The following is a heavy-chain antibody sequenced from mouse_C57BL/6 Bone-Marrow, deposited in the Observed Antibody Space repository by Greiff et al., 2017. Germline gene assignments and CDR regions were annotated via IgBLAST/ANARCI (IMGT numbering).Heavy chain of an antibody. CDR3: GRGGWFPWFAY. V-gene: IGHV1-64*01. D-gene: IGHD2-3*01. CDR2: IHPNSGST. Sequence: QVQLQQPGAELVKPGASVKLSCKASGYTFTSYWMHWVKQRPGQGLEWIGMIHPNSGSTNYNEKFKSKATLTVDKSSSTAYMQLSSLASEDAAVXYCGRGGWFPWFAYWGQGTLVTVSA. CDR1: GYTFTSYW. J-gene: IGHJ3*01.